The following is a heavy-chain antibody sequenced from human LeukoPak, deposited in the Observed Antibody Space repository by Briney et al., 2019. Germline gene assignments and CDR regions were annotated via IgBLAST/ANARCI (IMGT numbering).Heavy chain of an antibody. CDR1: GYTFTSHT. D-gene: IGHD3/OR15-3a*01. V-gene: IGHV1-3*04. CDR3: ARVGFNGRLGPAAGFDI. CDR2: INTGNGNT. Sequence: ASVKVSCKASGYTFTSHTIHWVRQAPGQRLEWMGWINTGNGNTKYSQKFQGRVTITRDTSASTAYMELSSLRSEDTAVYYCARVGFNGRLGPAAGFDIWGQGTMVTVSS. J-gene: IGHJ3*02.